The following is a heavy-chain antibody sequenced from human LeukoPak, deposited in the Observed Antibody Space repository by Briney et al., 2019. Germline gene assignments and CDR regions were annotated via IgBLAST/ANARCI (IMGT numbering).Heavy chain of an antibody. CDR1: GYTFTSYG. J-gene: IGHJ4*02. V-gene: IGHV1-18*01. CDR3: ARVVVRGVIIQLGLQDFDY. Sequence: GGSVKVSCKASGYTFTSYGISWVRQAPGQGVEWMGWIRAYNGNTNYAQELQGRVTMTTDTSTSTAYMELRSLRSDDTAVYYCARVVVRGVIIQLGLQDFDYWGQGTLVTVSS. CDR2: IRAYNGNT. D-gene: IGHD3-10*01.